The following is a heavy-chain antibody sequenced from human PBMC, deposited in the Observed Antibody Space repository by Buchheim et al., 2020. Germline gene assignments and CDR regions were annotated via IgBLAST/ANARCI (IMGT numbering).Heavy chain of an antibody. J-gene: IGHJ4*02. Sequence: QVQLVQSGAEVKKPGSSVKVSCKASGGTFSSYAISWVRQAPGQGLEWMGWINPNSGGTNYAQTFQGRVTMTRDTSISTAYMELSRLRSDDTAVYYCARDYDLRLRVCYFDYWGQGTL. D-gene: IGHD5-18*01. CDR2: INPNSGGT. CDR3: ARDYDLRLRVCYFDY. CDR1: GGTFSSYA. V-gene: IGHV1-2*02.